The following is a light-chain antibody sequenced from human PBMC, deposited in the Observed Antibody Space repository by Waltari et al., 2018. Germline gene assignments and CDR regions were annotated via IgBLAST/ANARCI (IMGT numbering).Light chain of an antibody. Sequence: SYVLTQPPSVSVAPGQTARITCGGNGIGSKSVHWYLQKPGQAPVLVVFEDSDRPSGIPGRISGSKSGNTATLTISRVEAGDEADYSCQVWDNSGDHSGVFGGGTKLTVL. V-gene: IGLV3-21*02. CDR3: QVWDNSGDHSGV. CDR2: EDS. CDR1: GIGSKS. J-gene: IGLJ3*02.